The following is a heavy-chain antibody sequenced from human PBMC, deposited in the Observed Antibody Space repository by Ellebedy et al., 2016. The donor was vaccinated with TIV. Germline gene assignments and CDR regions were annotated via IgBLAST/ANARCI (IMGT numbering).Heavy chain of an antibody. Sequence: AASVKVSCKTSGYTFTSYAISWVRQAPGQGLEWMAWTSTYNGDKKIAQQFQDRVTFTTDPSTSTVYMELRSLRPDDSAMYYCTRDCSSSACHAYYYYYGMDVWGQGTSVTVSS. J-gene: IGHJ6*02. V-gene: IGHV1-18*01. CDR1: GYTFTSYA. CDR2: TSTYNGDK. D-gene: IGHD2-2*01. CDR3: TRDCSSSACHAYYYYYGMDV.